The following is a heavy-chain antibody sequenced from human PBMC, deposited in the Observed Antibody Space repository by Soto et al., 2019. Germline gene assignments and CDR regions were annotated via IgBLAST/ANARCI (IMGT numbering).Heavy chain of an antibody. Sequence: GGSLRLSCAASGFTFSSYWMSWVRQAPGKGLEWVANIKQDGSEKYYVDSVKGRFTISRDNAKNSLYLQMNSLRAEDTAVYYCARDPLHYDILTGYSPNYFDFWGQGTLVTVSS. V-gene: IGHV3-7*01. CDR1: GFTFSSYW. J-gene: IGHJ4*02. D-gene: IGHD3-9*01. CDR3: ARDPLHYDILTGYSPNYFDF. CDR2: IKQDGSEK.